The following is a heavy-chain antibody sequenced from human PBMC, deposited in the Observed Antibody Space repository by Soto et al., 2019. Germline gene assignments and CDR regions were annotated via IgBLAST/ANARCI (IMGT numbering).Heavy chain of an antibody. Sequence: SETLSLTCSVSGGSISSTSYYWAWIRQPPGKGLEWIGTVYYSGSTYYNPSLKSRLTISVDTSKNQFSLRLSSVTAADTAVYYCARSRLDEGQQLVFDYWGQGTLVTVSS. CDR1: GGSISSTSYY. CDR3: ARSRLDEGQQLVFDY. J-gene: IGHJ4*02. D-gene: IGHD6-13*01. CDR2: VYYSGST. V-gene: IGHV4-39*01.